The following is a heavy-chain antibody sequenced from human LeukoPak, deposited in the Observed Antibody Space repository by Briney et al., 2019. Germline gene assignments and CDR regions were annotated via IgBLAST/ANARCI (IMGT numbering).Heavy chain of an antibody. CDR1: GFTFSSYG. CDR3: AKDKYYYDSSGYYDY. CDR2: IWYDGSNK. Sequence: QSGGSLRLSCAAYGFTFSSYGMHWVRQAPGKGLEWVAVIWYDGSNKYYADSVKGRFTISRDNSKNTLYLQMNSLRAEDTAVYYCAKDKYYYDSSGYYDYWGQGTLVTVSS. J-gene: IGHJ4*02. V-gene: IGHV3-33*06. D-gene: IGHD3-22*01.